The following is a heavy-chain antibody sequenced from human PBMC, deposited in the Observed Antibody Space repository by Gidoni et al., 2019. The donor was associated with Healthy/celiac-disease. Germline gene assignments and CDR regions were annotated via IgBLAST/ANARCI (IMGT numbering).Heavy chain of an antibody. D-gene: IGHD6-6*01. CDR3: AKGLEYSSSSLGAFDI. J-gene: IGHJ3*02. CDR2: ISGSGGST. V-gene: IGHV3-23*04. CDR1: GVTVSRYA. Sequence: EVQLVESGGGLVQPGGSLRLACAASGVTVSRYARGWVRQAPGKGREGVSAISGSGGSTYYSDSVKCRFTISRDNSKNTLYLQMNSLRAEDTAVYYCAKGLEYSSSSLGAFDIWGQGTMVTVSS.